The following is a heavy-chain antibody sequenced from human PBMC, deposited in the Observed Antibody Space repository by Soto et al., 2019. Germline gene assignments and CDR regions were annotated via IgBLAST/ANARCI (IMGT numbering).Heavy chain of an antibody. J-gene: IGHJ4*02. V-gene: IGHV1-18*01. CDR3: ARSNDFWSGYYTDGY. CDR1: GYTFTSYG. D-gene: IGHD3-3*01. Sequence: QVQLVQSGAEVKKPGASVKVSCKASGYTFTSYGISWVRQAPGQGLEWMGWISAYNGNTNYAQKLQGSVTMNTDTSTSTAYMELRSLRSDDTAVYYCARSNDFWSGYYTDGYWGQGTLVTVSS. CDR2: ISAYNGNT.